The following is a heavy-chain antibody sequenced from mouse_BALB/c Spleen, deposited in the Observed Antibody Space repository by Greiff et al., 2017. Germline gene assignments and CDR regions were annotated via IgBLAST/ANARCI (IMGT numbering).Heavy chain of an antibody. J-gene: IGHJ3*01. D-gene: IGHD4-1*01. CDR1: GFTFSDYG. Sequence: EVQVVESGGGLVQPGGSRKLSCAASGFTFSDYGMAWVRQAPGKGPEWVAFISNLAYSIYYADTVTGRFTISRENAKNTLYLEMSSLRSEDTAMYYCARDQTGNAWFAYWGQGTLVTVSA. CDR2: ISNLAYSI. V-gene: IGHV5-15*02. CDR3: ARDQTGNAWFAY.